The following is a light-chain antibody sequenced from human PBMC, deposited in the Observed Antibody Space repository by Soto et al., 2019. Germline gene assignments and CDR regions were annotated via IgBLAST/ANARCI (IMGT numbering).Light chain of an antibody. CDR1: SSDVGGYDF. CDR2: EVT. V-gene: IGLV2-8*01. CDR3: YSYAGSHNYV. J-gene: IGLJ1*01. Sequence: QSALTQPPSASGSPGQSVTISCTGTSSDVGGYDFVSWYRHHPGEAPKLMIYEVTKRPSGVPDRFSGSKSGNTASLTVSGLQAEDEADYYCYSYAGSHNYVFGTGTKLTVL.